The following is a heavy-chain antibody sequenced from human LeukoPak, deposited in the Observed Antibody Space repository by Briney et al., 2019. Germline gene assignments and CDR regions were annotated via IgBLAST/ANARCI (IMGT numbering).Heavy chain of an antibody. CDR2: IIPILGIA. V-gene: IGHV1-69*04. CDR3: ARDRHPRGRSSMIEGYYYYYGMDV. CDR1: GGTFSSYA. D-gene: IGHD3-22*01. Sequence: ASVKVSCKASGGTFSSYAISWVRQAPGQGLEWMGRIIPILGIANYAQKFQGRVTITADKSTSTAYMELSSLRAEDTAVYYCARDRHPRGRSSMIEGYYYYYGMDVWGQGTTVTVSS. J-gene: IGHJ6*02.